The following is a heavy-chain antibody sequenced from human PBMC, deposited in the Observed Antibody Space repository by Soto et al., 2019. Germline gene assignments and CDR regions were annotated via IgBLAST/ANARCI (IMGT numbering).Heavy chain of an antibody. Sequence: EVQLVESGGGLVQPGGSLKLSCAASGFTFSGSAIHWVRQASGKGLEWVGRIRSKANSYATEYSASVKGRFTISRDDSENTAYLQMNSLKTEDTAVYYCLPGITVPGPECWGQGTLVTVSS. J-gene: IGHJ4*02. CDR1: GFTFSGSA. CDR2: IRSKANSYAT. CDR3: LPGITVPGPEC. D-gene: IGHD6-19*01. V-gene: IGHV3-73*02.